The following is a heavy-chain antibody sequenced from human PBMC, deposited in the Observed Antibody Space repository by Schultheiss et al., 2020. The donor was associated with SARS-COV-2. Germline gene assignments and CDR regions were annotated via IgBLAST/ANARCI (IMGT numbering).Heavy chain of an antibody. CDR2: ISGSGGST. D-gene: IGHD2-2*02. Sequence: GGSLRLSCTASGFTFGDYAMSWVRQAPGKGLEWVSAISGSGGSTYYADSVKGRFTISRDNSKNTLYLQMNSLRAEDTAVYYCAIYCSSTSCYTRWDFDYWGQGTLVTVSS. CDR3: AIYCSSTSCYTRWDFDY. CDR1: GFTFGDYA. J-gene: IGHJ4*02. V-gene: IGHV3-23*01.